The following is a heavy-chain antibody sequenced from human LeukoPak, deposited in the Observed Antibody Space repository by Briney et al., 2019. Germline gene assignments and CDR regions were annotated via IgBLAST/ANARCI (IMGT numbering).Heavy chain of an antibody. CDR2: IYHSGST. V-gene: IGHV4-30-2*01. D-gene: IGHD3-22*01. CDR1: GGSISSGGYS. J-gene: IGHJ4*02. CDR3: ARGQRITMTN. Sequence: SQTLSLTCAVSGGSISSGGYSWSWIRQPPGKGLEWIGYIYHSGSTNYNPSLKSRVAISVDTSRNQFSLRLSSVTAADTAVYYCARGQRITMTNWGQGTLVTVSS.